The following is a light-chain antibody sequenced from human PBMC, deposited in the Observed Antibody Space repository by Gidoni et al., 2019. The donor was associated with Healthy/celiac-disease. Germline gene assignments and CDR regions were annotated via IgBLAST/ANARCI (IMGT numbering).Light chain of an antibody. J-gene: IGKJ2*01. CDR1: QSISSY. Sequence: DVQMTQPPSSLSASFGDRVTITFLSTQSISSYLNWYQQKPGKAPKLLIYAASSLQSGVPSRFSGSGSGTDFTLTISSLQPEDVATYYCQQCYSTPRTFGQGTKLEIK. CDR2: AAS. CDR3: QQCYSTPRT. V-gene: IGKV1-39*01.